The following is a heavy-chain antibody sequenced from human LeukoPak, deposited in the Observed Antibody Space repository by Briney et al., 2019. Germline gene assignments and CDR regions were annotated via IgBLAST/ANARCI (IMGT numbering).Heavy chain of an antibody. J-gene: IGHJ6*02. CDR3: ARPHTGTELYLGMDV. Sequence: KAGGSLRLSCAASGFTFSSYSMNWVRQAPGKGLERVSSISSSSSYIYYADSAKGRFTISRDNAKNSLYLQMNSLRAEDTAVYYCARPHTGTELYLGMDVWGQGTTVTVSS. V-gene: IGHV3-21*01. CDR2: ISSSSSYI. D-gene: IGHD3-10*01. CDR1: GFTFSSYS.